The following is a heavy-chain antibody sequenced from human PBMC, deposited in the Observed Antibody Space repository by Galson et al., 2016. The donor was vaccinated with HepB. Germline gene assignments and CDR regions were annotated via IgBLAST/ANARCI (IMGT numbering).Heavy chain of an antibody. CDR2: ISSSSGYI. D-gene: IGHD1-26*01. CDR3: ARDFGRNCVGTTTMSSGYFDY. Sequence: SLRLSCAASGFTFSSYSMNWVRQAPGKGLEWVSSISSSSGYIYYADSVKGRFTIARDNAKNSLYLQMNSLRAEDTAVYYCARDFGRNCVGTTTMSSGYFDYWGQGTLVTVSS. J-gene: IGHJ4*02. CDR1: GFTFSSYS. V-gene: IGHV3-21*01.